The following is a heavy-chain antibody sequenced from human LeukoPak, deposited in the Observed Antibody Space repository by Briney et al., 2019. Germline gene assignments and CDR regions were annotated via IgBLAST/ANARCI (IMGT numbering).Heavy chain of an antibody. J-gene: IGHJ4*02. D-gene: IGHD1-26*01. V-gene: IGHV1-69*05. Sequence: SVKVSCKASGGTFSSYAISWVRQAPGQGLEWMGGIIPIFGTANYAQKFQGRVTITTDESTSTAYMELSSLRSEDTAVYYCAREGSGSYGIFDYWGQGTLVTVSS. CDR1: GGTFSSYA. CDR2: IIPIFGTA. CDR3: AREGSGSYGIFDY.